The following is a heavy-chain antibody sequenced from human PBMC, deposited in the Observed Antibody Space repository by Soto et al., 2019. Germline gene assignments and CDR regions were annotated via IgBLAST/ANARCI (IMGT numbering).Heavy chain of an antibody. V-gene: IGHV3-23*01. CDR2: ISGSGGTT. CDR3: AKDRETSMVGSYFDS. Sequence: GGSLRLSCAASGFTYSNYAMSWVRQTPGKGLEWVSGISGSGGTTDYADSAKGRFTISRDKSKNTLYLQMNSLRPEDTAVYYCAKDRETSMVGSYFDSWGQGTMVTVSS. J-gene: IGHJ4*02. CDR1: GFTYSNYA. D-gene: IGHD3-10*01.